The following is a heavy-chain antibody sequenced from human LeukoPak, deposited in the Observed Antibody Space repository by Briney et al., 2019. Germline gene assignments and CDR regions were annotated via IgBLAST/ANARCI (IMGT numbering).Heavy chain of an antibody. CDR2: IYSGGST. Sequence: GGSLRLSCVASGFNVSSNYMSWVRQAPGKGLEWVSVIYSGGSTYSADSVRGRFTISRDKSKNTLYLQMNSLRAEDTAVYYCAREVYSSGWSSFDYWGQGTLVTVSS. D-gene: IGHD6-19*01. V-gene: IGHV3-66*01. CDR3: AREVYSSGWSSFDY. J-gene: IGHJ4*02. CDR1: GFNVSSNY.